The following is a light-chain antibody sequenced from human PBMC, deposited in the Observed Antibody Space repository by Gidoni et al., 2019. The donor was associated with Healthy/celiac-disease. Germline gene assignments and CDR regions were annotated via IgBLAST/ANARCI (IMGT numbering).Light chain of an antibody. CDR2: WAS. V-gene: IGKV4-1*01. Sequence: DIVMTQPPASLAVSRGARATINCKSSQSVLYSANNKDYLAWYQQKPGQPPRLLIYWASTRESGVPDRFSGSGSGTDFTLTISSLQAEDVAVYYCQQYYSTPITFGQGTRLEIK. CDR3: QQYYSTPIT. J-gene: IGKJ5*01. CDR1: QSVLYSANNKDY.